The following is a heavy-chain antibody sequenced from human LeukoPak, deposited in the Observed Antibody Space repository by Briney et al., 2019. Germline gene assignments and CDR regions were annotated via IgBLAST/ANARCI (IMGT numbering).Heavy chain of an antibody. V-gene: IGHV4-59*08. CDR2: ISYSGST. Sequence: PSETLSLTCTVSGGSVSRFHWGWIRQSPGKGLEWIGYISYSGSTHYNASLKSRVTISLDTSESQFSLELSSVTAADTAVYYCARHANYYGSGSYLNWFDLWGQGTRVTVSS. CDR1: GGSVSRFH. J-gene: IGHJ5*02. CDR3: ARHANYYGSGSYLNWFDL. D-gene: IGHD3-10*01.